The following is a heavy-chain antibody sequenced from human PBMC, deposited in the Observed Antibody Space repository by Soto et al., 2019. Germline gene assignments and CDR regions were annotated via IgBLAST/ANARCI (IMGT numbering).Heavy chain of an antibody. CDR3: ARDPGGGKDYYMDV. Sequence: GGSLRLSCAASGFTFSSYGMHWVRQAPGKGLEWVAVIWYDGSNKYYADSVKGRFTISRDNSKNTLYLQMNSLRAEDTAVYYCARDPGGGKDYYMDVWGKGTTVTVSS. CDR1: GFTFSSYG. CDR2: IWYDGSNK. D-gene: IGHD3-10*01. J-gene: IGHJ6*03. V-gene: IGHV3-33*01.